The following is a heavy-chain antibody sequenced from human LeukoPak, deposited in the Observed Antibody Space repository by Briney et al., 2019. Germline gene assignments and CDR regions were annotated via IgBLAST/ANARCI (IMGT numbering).Heavy chain of an antibody. CDR3: ARHSTGYSSGWYSDFDY. CDR2: IYPGDSDT. Sequence: GESLKISCKGSGYSFTSYWIGWVRQMPGKGLEWMGIIYPGDSDTRHSPSFQGQVTISADKSISTAYLQWSSLKASDTAMYYCARHSTGYSSGWYSDFDYWGQGTLVTVSS. D-gene: IGHD6-19*01. CDR1: GYSFTSYW. V-gene: IGHV5-51*01. J-gene: IGHJ4*02.